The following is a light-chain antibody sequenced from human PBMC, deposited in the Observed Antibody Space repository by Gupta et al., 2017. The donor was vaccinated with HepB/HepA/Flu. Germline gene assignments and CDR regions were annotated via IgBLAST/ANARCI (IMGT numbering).Light chain of an antibody. J-gene: IGLJ2*01. CDR2: YDS. CDR3: QVWDSSSDHRV. Sequence: SYVLTPPPSVSVAPGKTARITCGGNNIGSKSVHRYQQKPGQAPVLVIYYDSDRPSGIPERFSGSNSGNTATLTISRVEAGDEADYYCQVWDSSSDHRVFGGGTKLTVL. CDR1: NIGSKS. V-gene: IGLV3-21*04.